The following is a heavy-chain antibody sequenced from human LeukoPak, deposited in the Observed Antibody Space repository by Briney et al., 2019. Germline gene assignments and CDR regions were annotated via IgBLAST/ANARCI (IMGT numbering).Heavy chain of an antibody. CDR3: AKRVPYSSSSVYFDY. Sequence: PEGSLRLSCAASGFTFSNYAMSWVGQAPGKGLEWVSAISDSGRDTYYADSVKGRFTISRDNSKNTLYLQMNSLRAEDAAVYYCAKRVPYSSSSVYFDYWGQGTLVTVSS. J-gene: IGHJ4*02. V-gene: IGHV3-23*01. D-gene: IGHD6-6*01. CDR2: ISDSGRDT. CDR1: GFTFSNYA.